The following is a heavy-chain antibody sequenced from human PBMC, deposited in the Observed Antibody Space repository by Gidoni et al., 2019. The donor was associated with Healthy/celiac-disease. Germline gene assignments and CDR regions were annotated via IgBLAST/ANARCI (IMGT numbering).Heavy chain of an antibody. CDR1: GFTFSSYG. CDR2: IWYDGSNK. D-gene: IGHD2-21*02. J-gene: IGHJ4*02. Sequence: QVQLVASGGGVVQPGRSMRLSCAASGFTFSSYGMHWVRQAPGKGLGWVAVIWYDGSNKYYADSVKGRFTISRDNSKNTLYLQMNSLRAEDTAVYYCARDAVVTAMYYFDYWGQGTLVTVSS. CDR3: ARDAVVTAMYYFDY. V-gene: IGHV3-33*01.